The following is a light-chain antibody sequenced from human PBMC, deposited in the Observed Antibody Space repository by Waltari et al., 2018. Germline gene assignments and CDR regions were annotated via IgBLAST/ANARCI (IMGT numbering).Light chain of an antibody. CDR1: RLGQNY. Sequence: SYELTQPPSVSVSPGQTATITCSGDRLGQNYTYWYQQKPGQSPLLVMYEDTKRPPGIPERFSGSNSGNTATLTISGTHGLDEADYYCQAWESSTADVVFGGGTKLTVL. V-gene: IGLV3-1*01. CDR2: EDT. J-gene: IGLJ2*01. CDR3: QAWESSTADVV.